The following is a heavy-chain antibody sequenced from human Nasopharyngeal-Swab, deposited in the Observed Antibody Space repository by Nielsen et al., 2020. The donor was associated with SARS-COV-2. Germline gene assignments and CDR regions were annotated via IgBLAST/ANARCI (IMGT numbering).Heavy chain of an antibody. CDR3: ATDYAFGMDV. Sequence: GGSLRLSCAASGFTFSSYGMHWVRQAPGKGLEWVAVISYDGSNKYYADSVKGRFTISRGNSKNTLYLQMNSLRVEDSAVYHCATDYAFGMDVWGQGTTVIVSS. CDR1: GFTFSSYG. J-gene: IGHJ6*02. CDR2: ISYDGSNK. V-gene: IGHV3-30*03. D-gene: IGHD4-17*01.